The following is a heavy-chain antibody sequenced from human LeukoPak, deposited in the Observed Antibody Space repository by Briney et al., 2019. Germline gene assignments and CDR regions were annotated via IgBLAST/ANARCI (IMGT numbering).Heavy chain of an antibody. J-gene: IGHJ3*02. Sequence: GRSLRLSCAASGFTFDDYAMHWVRQAPGKGLEWVSGISWNSGSVAYADSVKGRFTISRDNAKNCLYLQMNSLSAEHTALYYCAKDRTIFGVVITDGRACDIWGQEKMVTVST. CDR1: GFTFDDYA. D-gene: IGHD3-3*01. V-gene: IGHV3-9*01. CDR2: ISWNSGSV. CDR3: AKDRTIFGVVITDGRACDI.